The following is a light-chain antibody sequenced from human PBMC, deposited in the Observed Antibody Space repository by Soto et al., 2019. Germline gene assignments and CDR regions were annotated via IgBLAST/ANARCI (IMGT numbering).Light chain of an antibody. Sequence: EIVLTQSPATLSSSPGERATLSCRASQSVSSYLAWYKQKPGQPPRLLIYDASDRATGIPARFSGSGSGTDFTLTISSLEHEDFAVYYCQQRSNWPRTFGQGTKVEIK. CDR3: QQRSNWPRT. CDR2: DAS. V-gene: IGKV3-11*01. J-gene: IGKJ1*01. CDR1: QSVSSY.